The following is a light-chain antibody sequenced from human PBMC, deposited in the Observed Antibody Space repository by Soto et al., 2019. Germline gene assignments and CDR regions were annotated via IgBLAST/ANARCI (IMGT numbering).Light chain of an antibody. CDR3: QQSHNAPLT. V-gene: IGKV1-39*01. CDR1: QNINSY. CDR2: GAT. J-gene: IGKJ4*01. Sequence: DIRMTQSPSSLSASVGDRVTLTCRASQNINSYLNWYQHKPGIAPKVLVYGATNLPSGVPSRFSGSGSGTEFTFPISSLQPEDFATYYCQQSHNAPLTFGGGTRVE.